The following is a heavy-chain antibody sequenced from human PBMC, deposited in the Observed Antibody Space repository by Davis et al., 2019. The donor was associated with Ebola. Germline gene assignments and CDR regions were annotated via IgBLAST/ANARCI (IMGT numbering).Heavy chain of an antibody. V-gene: IGHV1-2*06. D-gene: IGHD2-15*01. CDR2: INPNSGGT. J-gene: IGHJ4*02. CDR1: GYTFTGYY. CDR3: ERVEGDIVVVVAAFDY. Sequence: ASVKVSCKASGYTFTGYYMHWVRQAPGQGLEWMGRINPNSGGTNYAQKFQGRVTMTRDTSISTAYMELSRLRSDDTAVYYCERVEGDIVVVVAAFDYWGQGTLVTVSS.